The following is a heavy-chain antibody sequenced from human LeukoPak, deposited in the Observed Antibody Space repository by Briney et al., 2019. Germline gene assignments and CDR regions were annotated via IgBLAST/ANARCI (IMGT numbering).Heavy chain of an antibody. D-gene: IGHD3-9*01. CDR1: GFTFSSYS. J-gene: IGHJ3*02. Sequence: PGGSLRLSCAASGFTFSSYSMNWVRQAPGKGLEWVSSISSGSSYIYYADSVKGRFTISRDNAKNSLYLQMNGLRAEDTAVYYCARVSGYDILTGYYIEGAFDIWGQGTMVTVSS. V-gene: IGHV3-21*01. CDR3: ARVSGYDILTGYYIEGAFDI. CDR2: ISSGSSYI.